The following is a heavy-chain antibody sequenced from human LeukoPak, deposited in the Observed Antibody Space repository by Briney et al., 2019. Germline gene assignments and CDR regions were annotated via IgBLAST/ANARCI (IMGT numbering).Heavy chain of an antibody. CDR3: ARDDGAAAGPSDY. CDR1: GGTFSSYA. D-gene: IGHD6-13*01. CDR2: IIPIFGIA. J-gene: IGHJ4*02. V-gene: IGHV1-69*04. Sequence: SVKVSCKASGGTFSSYAISWVRQAPGQGLELMGRIIPIFGIANYAQKFQGRVTITADKSTSTAYMELSSLRSEDTAVYYCARDDGAAAGPSDYWGQGTLVTVSS.